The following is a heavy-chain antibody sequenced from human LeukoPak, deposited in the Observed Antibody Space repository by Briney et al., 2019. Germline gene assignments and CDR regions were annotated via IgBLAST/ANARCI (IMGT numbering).Heavy chain of an antibody. CDR3: ARDGVLWFGEFALPNWFDP. D-gene: IGHD3-10*01. V-gene: IGHV3-30*04. J-gene: IGHJ5*02. Sequence: GRSLRLSCAASGFTFSSYAMHWVRQAPGKGLEWVAVISYDGSNKYYADSVKGRFTISRDNSKNTLYLQMNSLRAEDTAVYYCARDGVLWFGEFALPNWFDPWGQGTLVTVSS. CDR2: ISYDGSNK. CDR1: GFTFSSYA.